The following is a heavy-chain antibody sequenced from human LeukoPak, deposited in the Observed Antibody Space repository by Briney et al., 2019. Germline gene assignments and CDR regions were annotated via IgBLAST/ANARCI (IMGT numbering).Heavy chain of an antibody. J-gene: IGHJ4*02. CDR3: ASLGIAAAGADY. Sequence: SETLSLTCAVSGGSISSSNWWSWVRQPPGKGLEWIGEIYHSGSTNYNPSLKSRVTISVDKSKNQFSLKLSSVTAADTAVYYCASLGIAAAGADYWGQGTLVTVSS. CDR1: GGSISSSNW. D-gene: IGHD6-13*01. CDR2: IYHSGST. V-gene: IGHV4-4*02.